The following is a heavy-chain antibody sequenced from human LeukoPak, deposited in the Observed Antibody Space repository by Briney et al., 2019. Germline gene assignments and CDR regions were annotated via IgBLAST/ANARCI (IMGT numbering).Heavy chain of an antibody. CDR2: IRYSGGA. D-gene: IGHD1-1*01. Sequence: SETLSLTCNVSVDSISGSDYYWGWMRQPPGKGLEWIANIRYSGGAYYNPSLQSRVTVTVDTSKNQFSLNVKSVTAGDSAVYYCLRHAGGIILTWGQGTRVAVSS. CDR1: VDSISGSDYY. CDR3: LRHAGGIILT. V-gene: IGHV4-39*01. J-gene: IGHJ5*02.